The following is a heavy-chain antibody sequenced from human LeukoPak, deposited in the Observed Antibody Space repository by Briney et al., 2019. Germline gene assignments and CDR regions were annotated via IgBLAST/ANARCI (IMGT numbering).Heavy chain of an antibody. CDR2: MNPNSGNT. V-gene: IGHV1-8*01. J-gene: IGHJ4*02. CDR3: ATRRAPDDY. CDR1: GYTFTNYD. Sequence: GASVTVSYTASGYTFTNYDINWVRQAPGQGKAWVGWMNPNSGNTGYAQKFQGRVTMTRDTSISTAYMELSSLRSEDTAVYYCATRRAPDDYWGQGTLVTVSS.